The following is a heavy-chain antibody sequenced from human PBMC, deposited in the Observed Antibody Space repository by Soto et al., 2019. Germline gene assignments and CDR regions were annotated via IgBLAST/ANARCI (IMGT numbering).Heavy chain of an antibody. CDR2: IYYSGST. Sequence: QLQLQESGPGLVKPSETLSLTCTVSGGSISSSSYYWGWIRQPPGKGLEWIGSIYYSGSTYYNPSLKSRVTISVDTSKNQFSLKLSSVTAADTAVYYCARRTMITFGGVIAHRMEFDYWGQGTLVTVSS. CDR3: ARRTMITFGGVIAHRMEFDY. J-gene: IGHJ4*02. CDR1: GGSISSSSYY. V-gene: IGHV4-39*01. D-gene: IGHD3-16*02.